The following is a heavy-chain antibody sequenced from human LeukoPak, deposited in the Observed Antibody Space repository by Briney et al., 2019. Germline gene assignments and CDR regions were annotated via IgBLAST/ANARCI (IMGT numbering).Heavy chain of an antibody. Sequence: SETLSLTCTVSGGSISSYYWSWIRQPPGKGLEWIGYIYYSGSTNYNPSLKSRVTIPVDTSKNQFSLKLSSVTAADTAVYYCARQQLVRVWFDPWGQGTLVTVSS. J-gene: IGHJ5*02. CDR2: IYYSGST. CDR3: ARQQLVRVWFDP. CDR1: GGSISSYY. D-gene: IGHD6-13*01. V-gene: IGHV4-59*08.